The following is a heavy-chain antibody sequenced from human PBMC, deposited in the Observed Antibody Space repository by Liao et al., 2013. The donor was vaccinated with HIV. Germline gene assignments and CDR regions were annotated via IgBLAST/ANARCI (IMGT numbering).Heavy chain of an antibody. D-gene: IGHD6-19*01. CDR1: GGSVTGGAHL. Sequence: QLSLQESGPGLAKPSETLSLTCAVSGGSVTGGAHLWGWIRQSPGKGLEWIGSMDHSGNTYDNPSLKSRVTRSVDTSKNQFSLKLSSVTAADTAVYYCARGPVAGTNAFDIWGQGTMVTVSS. J-gene: IGHJ3*02. CDR3: ARGPVAGTNAFDI. V-gene: IGHV4-39*07. CDR2: MDHSGNT.